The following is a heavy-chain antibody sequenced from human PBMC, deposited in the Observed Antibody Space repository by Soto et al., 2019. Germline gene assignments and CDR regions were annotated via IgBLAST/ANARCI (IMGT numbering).Heavy chain of an antibody. Sequence: LSLPCTVSGGSISDYSLSWIRQSAGKGLEWVGRVHINGNTHYNPSLRGRVTMSVDTSNNQFHLRVTSVTAADTAVYYCARESGDNWTYEVYWGQGTLVTVSS. V-gene: IGHV4-4*07. CDR2: VHINGNT. CDR3: ARESGDNWTYEVY. D-gene: IGHD1-7*01. CDR1: GGSISDYS. J-gene: IGHJ4*02.